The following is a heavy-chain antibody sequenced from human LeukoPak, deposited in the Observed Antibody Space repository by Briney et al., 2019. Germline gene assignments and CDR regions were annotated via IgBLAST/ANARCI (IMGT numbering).Heavy chain of an antibody. V-gene: IGHV3-30*02. J-gene: IGHJ4*02. CDR3: ASPDMVRGVIGYFDC. Sequence: GGSLRLSCAASGFTFSSYGMHWVRQAPGKGLEWVAFIRYDGSNKYYADSVKGRFTISRDNSKNTLYLQMNSLRAEDTAVYYCASPDMVRGVIGYFDCWGQGTLVTVSS. D-gene: IGHD3-10*01. CDR1: GFTFSSYG. CDR2: IRYDGSNK.